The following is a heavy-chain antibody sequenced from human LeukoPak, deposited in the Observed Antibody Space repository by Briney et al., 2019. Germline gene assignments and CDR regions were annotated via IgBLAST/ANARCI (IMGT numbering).Heavy chain of an antibody. Sequence: SETLSLTCTVSGGSISSYYWSWIRRPPGKGLEWIGLIYYSGSTNYNPSLKSRVTISVDTSKNQFSLKLTSVTAADTAVYYCARGVNSGYFDYCGQGTLVTVSS. J-gene: IGHJ4*02. CDR1: GGSISSYY. CDR3: ARGVNSGYFDY. V-gene: IGHV4-59*01. CDR2: IYYSGST. D-gene: IGHD1-26*01.